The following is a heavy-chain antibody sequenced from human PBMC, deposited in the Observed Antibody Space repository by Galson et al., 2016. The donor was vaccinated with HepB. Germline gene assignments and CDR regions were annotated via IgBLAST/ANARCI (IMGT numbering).Heavy chain of an antibody. V-gene: IGHV3-23*01. CDR3: ARANSGWVAYDF. D-gene: IGHD6-19*01. J-gene: IGHJ4*02. Sequence: SLRLSCAASGFTFSSYAMNWVRQVSDKGLGWVAVVSGGSAYTYYADSVKGRFTIFRDNSKGTLYLQMNSLRVADTAVYYCARANSGWVAYDFWGQGTPVTVSS. CDR2: VSGGSAYT. CDR1: GFTFSSYA.